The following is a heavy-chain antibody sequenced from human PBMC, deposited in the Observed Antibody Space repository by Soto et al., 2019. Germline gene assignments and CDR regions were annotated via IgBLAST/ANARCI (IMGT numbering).Heavy chain of an antibody. Sequence: QVQLVESGGGVVQPGRSLRLSCAASGFTFSSYAMHWVRQAPGKGLEWVAVISYDGSNKYYADSVKGRFTISRDNSKNTLYLRMNSLRAEDTAVYYCGKVTIDYWGQGTLVTVSS. CDR1: GFTFSSYA. V-gene: IGHV3-30-3*01. J-gene: IGHJ4*02. CDR3: GKVTIDY. CDR2: ISYDGSNK.